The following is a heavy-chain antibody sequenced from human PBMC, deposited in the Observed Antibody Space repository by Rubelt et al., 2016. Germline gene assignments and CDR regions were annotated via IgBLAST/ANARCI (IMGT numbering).Heavy chain of an antibody. CDR1: GGSFSGYY. J-gene: IGHJ4*02. Sequence: QVQLQQWGAGLVKPSETLSLTCAVFGGSFSGYYWSWIRQPPGKGLEWIGSIYYSGSTNYNPSLKSRVTISVDTSKNQFSLKLSSVTAADTAVYYCARVGRSGTAMATYFDYWGQGTLVTVSS. CDR3: ARVGRSGTAMATYFDY. D-gene: IGHD5-18*01. V-gene: IGHV4-34*01. CDR2: IYYSGST.